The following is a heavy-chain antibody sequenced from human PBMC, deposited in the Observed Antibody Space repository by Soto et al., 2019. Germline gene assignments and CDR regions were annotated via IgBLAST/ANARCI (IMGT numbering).Heavy chain of an antibody. CDR3: ARGGRSTYYYYGMDV. J-gene: IGHJ6*02. CDR2: IWYDGSNK. CDR1: GFTFSSYG. Sequence: ESGGGVVQPGRSLRLSCAASGFTFSSYGMHWVRQAPGKGLEWVAVIWYDGSNKYYADSVKGRFTISRDNSKNTLYLQMNSLRAEDTAVYYCARGGRSTYYYYGMDVWGQGTTVTVSS. V-gene: IGHV3-33*01.